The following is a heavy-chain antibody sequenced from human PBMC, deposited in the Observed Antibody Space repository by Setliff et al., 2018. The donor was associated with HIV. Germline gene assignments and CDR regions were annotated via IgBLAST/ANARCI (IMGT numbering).Heavy chain of an antibody. CDR1: GGSFSGYS. CDR2: INHSGST. CDR3: ARGPPAEDYYYYMDV. V-gene: IGHV4-34*01. J-gene: IGHJ6*03. Sequence: PSETLSLTCAVYGGSFSGYSWGWIRQPPGKGLEWIGEINHSGSTNYNPSLKSRVTISVDTSKRQFPLNLTSVTAADTAVYYCARGPPAEDYYYYMDVWDKGTTVTVSS.